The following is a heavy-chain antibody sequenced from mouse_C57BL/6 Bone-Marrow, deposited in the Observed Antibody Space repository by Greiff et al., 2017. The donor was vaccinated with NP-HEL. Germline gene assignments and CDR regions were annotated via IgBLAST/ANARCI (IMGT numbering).Heavy chain of an antibody. CDR2: IYPGSGST. Sequence: QVQLQQPGAELVKPGASVKMSCKASGYTFTSYWITWVKQRPGQGLEWIGDIYPGSGSTNYNEKFKSKATLTVDTSSSTAYMQLSSLTSEDSAVYYCAREGLYYSGSSNYWGQGTTLTVSS. J-gene: IGHJ2*01. CDR3: AREGLYYSGSSNY. V-gene: IGHV1-55*01. CDR1: GYTFTSYW. D-gene: IGHD1-1*01.